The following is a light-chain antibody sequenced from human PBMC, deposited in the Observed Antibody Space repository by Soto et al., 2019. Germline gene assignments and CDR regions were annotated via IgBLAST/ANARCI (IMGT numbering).Light chain of an antibody. CDR1: QGIRNN. CDR2: GVS. CDR3: QQYGVYPLT. J-gene: IGKJ4*01. V-gene: IGKV1-16*02. Sequence: DIQMTQSPSSLSASVGDSVTITCRASQGIRNNLAWLQQKPGKAPKSLIYGVSTLQSGVPSKFSGSGSGTVFTLTISSLQPEDFATYYCQQYGVYPLTFGGGTKVEIK.